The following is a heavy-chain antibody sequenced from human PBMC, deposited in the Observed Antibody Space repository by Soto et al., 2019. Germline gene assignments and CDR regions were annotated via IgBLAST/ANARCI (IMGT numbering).Heavy chain of an antibody. CDR3: ARDRRYYGSGSLLDYGMDV. V-gene: IGHV4-31*03. Sequence: QVQLQESGPGLVKPSQTLSLTCTVSGGSISSGGYYWSWIRQHPGKGLECIGYIYYSGSTYYNPSLKSRVTISVDTSKNQFSLKLSSVTAADTAVYYCARDRRYYGSGSLLDYGMDVWGQVTTVTVSS. D-gene: IGHD3-10*01. CDR2: IYYSGST. J-gene: IGHJ6*02. CDR1: GGSISSGGYY.